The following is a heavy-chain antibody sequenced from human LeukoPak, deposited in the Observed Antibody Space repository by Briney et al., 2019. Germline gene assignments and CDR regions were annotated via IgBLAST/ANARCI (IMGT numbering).Heavy chain of an antibody. J-gene: IGHJ3*02. CDR3: ARRDYDFWSGYYDAFDI. D-gene: IGHD3-3*01. CDR2: IYYSGST. V-gene: IGHV4-39*01. Sequence: SETLSLXCTVSGGSISSSSYYWGWIRQPPGKGLEWIGSIYYSGSTYYNPSLKSRVTISVDTSKNQFSLKLSSVIAADTAVYYCARRDYDFWSGYYDAFDIWGQGTMVTVSS. CDR1: GGSISSSSYY.